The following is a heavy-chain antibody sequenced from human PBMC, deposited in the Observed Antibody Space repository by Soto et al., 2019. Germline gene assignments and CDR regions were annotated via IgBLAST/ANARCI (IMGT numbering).Heavy chain of an antibody. J-gene: IGHJ5*02. CDR1: GGSISSGDYY. Sequence: QVQLQESGPGLVKPSQTLSLTCTVSGGSISSGDYYWSWIRQPPGKGLEWIGYIYSSGSTHYNPSLKSRVTISVDTSKNQFSLRLSSVTAADTAVYYCARATIVLVPAAMVSHWFDPWGQGTLVTVSS. V-gene: IGHV4-30-4*01. CDR2: IYSSGST. CDR3: ARATIVLVPAAMVSHWFDP. D-gene: IGHD2-2*01.